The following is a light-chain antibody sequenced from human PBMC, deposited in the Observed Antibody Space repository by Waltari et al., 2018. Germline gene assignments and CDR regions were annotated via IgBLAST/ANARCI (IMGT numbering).Light chain of an antibody. V-gene: IGLV7-46*01. Sequence: QAVVTQEPSLTVSPGGTVTLTCGSSTGAVTNGHYPSWFQQKPAQAPRTLIYDTNNKHSWTPARFSGSLLGGKAALTLSGAQPEDEAEYYCLLSYSDARVFGGGTKVTVL. CDR2: DTN. CDR3: LLSYSDARV. J-gene: IGLJ3*02. CDR1: TGAVTNGHY.